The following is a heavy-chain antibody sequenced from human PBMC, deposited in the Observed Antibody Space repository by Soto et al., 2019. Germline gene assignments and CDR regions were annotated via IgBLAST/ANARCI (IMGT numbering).Heavy chain of an antibody. J-gene: IGHJ6*03. CDR2: IYYSGST. D-gene: IGHD3-16*01. V-gene: IGHV4-39*01. CDR3: ARRSLNPPWGRSYYYMDV. CDR1: GGSISSSSYY. Sequence: SETLSLTCTVSGGSISSSSYYWGWIRQPPGKGLEWIGSIYYSGSTYYNPSLKSRVTISVDTSKNQFSLKLSSVTAADTAVYYCARRSLNPPWGRSYYYMDVWGKGTTVTVSS.